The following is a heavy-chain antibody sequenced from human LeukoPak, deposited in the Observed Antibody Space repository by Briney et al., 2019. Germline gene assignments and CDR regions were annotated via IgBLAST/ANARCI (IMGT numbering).Heavy chain of an antibody. CDR1: GFTFSSYA. V-gene: IGHV3-23*01. CDR2: ISGSGGST. CDR3: AKVLLITMVRGRYDY. J-gene: IGHJ4*02. D-gene: IGHD3-10*01. Sequence: GGSLRLSCAASGFTFSSYAMSWVRQAPGKGLEWVSVISGSGGSTYYADSVEGRFTISRDNSKNTLYLQMNSLRAEETAVYYCAKVLLITMVRGRYDYWGQGTLVTVSS.